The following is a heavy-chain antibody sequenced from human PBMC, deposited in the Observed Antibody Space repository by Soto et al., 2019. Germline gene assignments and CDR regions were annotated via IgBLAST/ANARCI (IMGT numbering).Heavy chain of an antibody. CDR2: ISSGSSYM. CDR3: AGSYDILTGYFS. V-gene: IGHV3-21*01. J-gene: IGHJ4*02. CDR1: GFTFSSYS. Sequence: GGSLRLSCAASGFTFSSYSMNWVRQAPGKGLEWVSSISSGSSYMYYADSVKGRFAISRDNAKNSLYLQMNSLRAEDTAVYYCAGSYDILTGYFSWGQGTLVTVSS. D-gene: IGHD3-9*01.